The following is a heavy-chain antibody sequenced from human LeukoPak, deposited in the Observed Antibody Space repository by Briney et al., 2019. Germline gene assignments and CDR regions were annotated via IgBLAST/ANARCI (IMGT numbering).Heavy chain of an antibody. V-gene: IGHV3-48*04. CDR3: ARAYDILTCYYYIDV. D-gene: IGHD3-9*01. CDR1: GFTFSSYS. Sequence: GGSLRLSCAASGFTFSSYSMNWVRQAPGKGLEGVSNISSSSSTIYYADSVKGRFTISRDNAKNSLYLQMNSLRAEDTAVYYCARAYDILTCYYYIDVWGKGTTVTVSS. CDR2: ISSSSSTI. J-gene: IGHJ6*03.